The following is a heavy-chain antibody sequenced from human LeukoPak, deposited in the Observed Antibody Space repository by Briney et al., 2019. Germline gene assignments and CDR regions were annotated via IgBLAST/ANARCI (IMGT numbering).Heavy chain of an antibody. V-gene: IGHV4-30-4*01. D-gene: IGHD3-22*01. CDR1: GGSISSGXYY. J-gene: IGHJ2*01. CDR3: ARQAYYFGTSGYPAGYFDL. CDR2: XYYSGST. Sequence: SGGSISSGXYYXSWLRQPPGKGLEWXGYXYYSGSTYYDPSLQSRVTISVDTSKNQFSLKLSSVTAADTAVYYCARQAYYFGTSGYPAGYFDLWGRGTLVTVSS.